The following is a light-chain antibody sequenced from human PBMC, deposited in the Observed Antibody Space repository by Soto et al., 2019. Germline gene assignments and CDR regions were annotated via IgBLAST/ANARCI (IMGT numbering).Light chain of an antibody. V-gene: IGKV3-20*01. CDR3: QQYNNWPPIT. CDR1: QSVSSNY. CDR2: GAS. J-gene: IGKJ5*01. Sequence: EIVLTQSRGTRSLCLGERATFSCRAIQSVSSNYLAWYQQKPGQAPRLLIYGASSRATGIPDRFSGSGSGTEFTLTISSLQSEDFAVYYCQQYNNWPPITFGQGTRLEIK.